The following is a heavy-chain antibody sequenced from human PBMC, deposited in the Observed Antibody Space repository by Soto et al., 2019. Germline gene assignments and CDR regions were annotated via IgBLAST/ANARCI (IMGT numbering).Heavy chain of an antibody. D-gene: IGHD6-19*01. CDR2: ISYDGSNK. CDR3: AKDRARIAVAAVL. Sequence: PGGSLRLSCAASGFTFSSYGMHWVRQAPGKGLEWVAVISYDGSNKYYADSVKGRFTISRDNSKNTLYLQMNSLRAEDTAVYYCAKDRARIAVAAVLWGQGTLVTVSS. CDR1: GFTFSSYG. J-gene: IGHJ4*02. V-gene: IGHV3-30*18.